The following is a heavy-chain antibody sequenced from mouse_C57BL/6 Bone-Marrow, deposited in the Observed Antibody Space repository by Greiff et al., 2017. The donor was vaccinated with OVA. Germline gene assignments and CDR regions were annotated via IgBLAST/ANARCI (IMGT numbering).Heavy chain of an antibody. CDR2: INPYNGDT. D-gene: IGHD1-1*01. Sequence: VQLQQSGPELVKPGDSVKISCKASGYSFTGYFMNWVMQSNGKSLEWIGRINPYNGDTFYNQKFKGKATLTVDKSSSTAHMELRSLTSEDSAVYYGAREGYGSSYDYWYFDVWGTGTTVTVSS. CDR1: GYSFTGYF. CDR3: AREGYGSSYDYWYFDV. J-gene: IGHJ1*03. V-gene: IGHV1-20*01.